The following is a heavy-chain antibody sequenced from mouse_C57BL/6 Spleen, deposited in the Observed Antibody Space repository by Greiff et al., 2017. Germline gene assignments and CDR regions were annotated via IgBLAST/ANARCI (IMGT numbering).Heavy chain of an antibody. CDR3: ARWGSYDGLLAY. J-gene: IGHJ3*01. V-gene: IGHV14-3*01. CDR1: GFNIKNTY. Sequence: EVQGVESVAELVRPGASVKLSCTASGFNIKNTYMHWVKQRPEQGLEWIGRIDPANGNTKYAPKFQGKATLTADTSSNTAYLQLSCLTSKDTAIYYCARWGSYDGLLAYWGQGTLVTVSA. CDR2: IDPANGNT. D-gene: IGHD1-1*01.